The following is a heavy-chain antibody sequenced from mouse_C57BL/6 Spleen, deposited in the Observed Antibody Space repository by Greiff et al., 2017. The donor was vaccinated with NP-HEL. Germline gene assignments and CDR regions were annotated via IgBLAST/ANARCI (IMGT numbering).Heavy chain of an antibody. CDR1: GYSFTDYN. CDR3: ARGSYGSSYEDAMDY. V-gene: IGHV1-39*01. J-gene: IGHJ4*01. CDR2: INPNYGTT. Sequence: ESGPELVKPGASVKISCKASGYSFTDYNMNWVKQSNGKSLEWIGVINPNYGTTSYNQKFKGKATLTVDQSSSTAYMQLNSLTSEDSAVYYCARGSYGSSYEDAMDYWGQGTSVTVSS. D-gene: IGHD1-1*01.